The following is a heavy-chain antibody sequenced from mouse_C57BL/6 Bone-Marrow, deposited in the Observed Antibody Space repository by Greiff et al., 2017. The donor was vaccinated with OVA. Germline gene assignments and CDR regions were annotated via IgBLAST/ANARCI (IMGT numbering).Heavy chain of an antibody. Sequence: VQLQQPGAELVKPGASVKLSCKASGYTFTSYWMHWVKQRPGRGLEWIGRIDPNSGGTKYNEKFKSKATLTVDKPSSTAYMQLSSLTSEDYAGDSGARDGSSDHYMDYWGQGTTLTVSS. J-gene: IGHJ2*01. CDR1: GYTFTSYW. D-gene: IGHD1-1*01. CDR3: ARDGSSDHYMDY. V-gene: IGHV1-72*01. CDR2: IDPNSGGT.